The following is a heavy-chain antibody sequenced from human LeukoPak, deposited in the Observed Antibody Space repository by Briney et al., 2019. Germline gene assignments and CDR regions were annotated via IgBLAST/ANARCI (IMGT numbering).Heavy chain of an antibody. D-gene: IGHD3-3*01. Sequence: SETLSLTRAVYGGSFSGYYWSWIRQPPGKGLEWIGEINHSGSTNYNPSLKSRVTISVDTSKNQFSLKLSSVTAADTAVYYCARDSDDFWSGSPRGWFDPWGQGTLVTVSS. CDR1: GGSFSGYY. V-gene: IGHV4-34*01. CDR2: INHSGST. CDR3: ARDSDDFWSGSPRGWFDP. J-gene: IGHJ5*02.